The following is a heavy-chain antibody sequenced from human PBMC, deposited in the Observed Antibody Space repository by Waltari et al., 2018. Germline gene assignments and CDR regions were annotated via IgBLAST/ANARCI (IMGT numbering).Heavy chain of an antibody. V-gene: IGHV1-3*01. CDR2: INAGNSNT. J-gene: IGHJ5*02. Sequence: QVQLVQSGAEVKKPGASVKVSCKASGYTFTSYAMHWVRPAPGQRLEWMGWINAGNSNTKYAQKFQGRVTITADESTSTAYMELSSLRSEDTAVYYCARYCGGDCYFGGNWFDPWGQGTLVTVSS. CDR1: GYTFTSYA. D-gene: IGHD2-21*01. CDR3: ARYCGGDCYFGGNWFDP.